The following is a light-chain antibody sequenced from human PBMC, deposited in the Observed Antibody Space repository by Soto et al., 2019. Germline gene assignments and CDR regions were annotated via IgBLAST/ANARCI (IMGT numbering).Light chain of an antibody. CDR2: KAS. V-gene: IGKV1-5*03. Sequence: DIQMTQSPSALSASVGDRVTITCRASQSISSWLAWYQQKPGQAPNLLIYKASILESGVPSRFSGSESGTDFSLIISSLQPDDFATYYCQQYDSYPLTFGQGTKWIS. CDR3: QQYDSYPLT. CDR1: QSISSW. J-gene: IGKJ1*01.